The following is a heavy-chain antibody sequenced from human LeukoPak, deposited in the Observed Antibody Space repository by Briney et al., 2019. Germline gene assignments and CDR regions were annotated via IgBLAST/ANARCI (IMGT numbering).Heavy chain of an antibody. V-gene: IGHV1-2*02. CDR2: INPNSGST. D-gene: IGHD4-11*01. Sequence: ASVKVSCKASGYTFTGYYMRWVRQAPGQGLEWKGWINPNSGSTNYAQKFQGRVTMTRDTSISTAYMELSRLRSDDTAVYYCARGCLCPVTTTAGYYYYYYMDVWGKGTTVTVSS. CDR1: GYTFTGYY. J-gene: IGHJ6*03. CDR3: ARGCLCPVTTTAGYYYYYYMDV.